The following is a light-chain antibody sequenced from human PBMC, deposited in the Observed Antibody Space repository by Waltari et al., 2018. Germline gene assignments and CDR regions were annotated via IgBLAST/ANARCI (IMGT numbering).Light chain of an antibody. CDR1: SPTIGAGQD. CDR2: GNS. CDR3: QSYDSSLSGSVV. V-gene: IGLV1-40*01. Sequence: QSVLTQPPSVSGAPGQRVTISCTGRSPTIGAGQDVPRSQPLPGTAPKLLIYGNSNRPSGVPDRFSGSKSGTSASLAITGLQAEDEADYYCQSYDSSLSGSVVFGGGTKLTVL. J-gene: IGLJ2*01.